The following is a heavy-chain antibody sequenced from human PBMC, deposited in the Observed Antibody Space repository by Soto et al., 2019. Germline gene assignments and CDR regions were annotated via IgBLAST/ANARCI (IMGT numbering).Heavy chain of an antibody. J-gene: IGHJ6*03. CDR1: GFTFSSYG. CDR2: IWYDGSNK. D-gene: IGHD1-1*01. V-gene: IGHV3-33*01. CDR3: ARDPTPRYYYYYYYMDV. Sequence: PGGSLRLSCAAPGFTFSSYGMHWVRQAPGKGLEWVAVIWYDGSNKYYADSVKGRFTISRDNSKNTLYLQMNSLRAEDTAVYYCARDPTPRYYYYYYYMDVWGKGTTVTVSS.